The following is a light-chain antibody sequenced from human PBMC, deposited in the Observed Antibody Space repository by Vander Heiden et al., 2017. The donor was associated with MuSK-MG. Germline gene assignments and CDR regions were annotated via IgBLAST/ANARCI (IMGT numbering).Light chain of an antibody. CDR3: RHQHSYPWT. J-gene: IGKJ1*01. CDR2: AAS. Sequence: DIQITQSPSAMSASVGDRVTITCRASQGISHYLAWFQQKPGKVPKCLIYAASSLQSGVPSRFSGSGSGTEFTLTISSLQPEDFATYYCRHQHSYPWTFGQGTEVEIK. CDR1: QGISHY. V-gene: IGKV1-17*03.